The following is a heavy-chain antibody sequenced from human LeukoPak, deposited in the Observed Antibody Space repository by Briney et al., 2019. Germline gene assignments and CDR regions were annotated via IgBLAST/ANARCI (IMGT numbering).Heavy chain of an antibody. CDR3: AREAGQGLGDY. Sequence: SGGSLRLSCAASGFTVSSNYMSWVRQAPGKGLEWVSVIYSGGSTYYADSVKGRFTISRDNSKNTLYLQMNSLRAEDTAVYYCAREAGQGLGDYWGQGTLVTVSS. CDR1: GFTVSSNY. CDR2: IYSGGST. V-gene: IGHV3-66*01. D-gene: IGHD6-19*01. J-gene: IGHJ4*02.